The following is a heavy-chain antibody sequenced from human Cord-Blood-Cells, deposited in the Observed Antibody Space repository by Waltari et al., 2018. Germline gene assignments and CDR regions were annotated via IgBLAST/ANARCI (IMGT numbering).Heavy chain of an antibody. CDR2: IKSDGRST. V-gene: IGHV3-74*01. CDR3: AVVGIRNDDAFDI. D-gene: IGHD7-27*01. CDR1: GFTFSRYW. J-gene: IGHJ3*02. Sequence: EVQLVESGGGLVQPGGSLRLSCAASGFTFSRYWMHWVRQAPGKGRVWVSRIKSDGRSTSYAYSVKGRVTISRDNAKNTLYLQMNSLRAEDTAVYYCAVVGIRNDDAFDIWGQGTMVTVSS.